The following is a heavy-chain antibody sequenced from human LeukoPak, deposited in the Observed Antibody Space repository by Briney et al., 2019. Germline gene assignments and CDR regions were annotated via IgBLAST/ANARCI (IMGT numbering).Heavy chain of an antibody. J-gene: IGHJ3*02. Sequence: PGRSLRLSCAASGFTFSSYGMHWVRQAPGKGLEWVAFIRYDGSNKYYADSVKGRFTISRDNSKNTLYLQMNSLRAEDTAMYYCARSVSTIWGLYAFDIWGQGTMVTVSS. D-gene: IGHD7-27*01. CDR1: GFTFSSYG. CDR2: IRYDGSNK. CDR3: ARSVSTIWGLYAFDI. V-gene: IGHV3-30*02.